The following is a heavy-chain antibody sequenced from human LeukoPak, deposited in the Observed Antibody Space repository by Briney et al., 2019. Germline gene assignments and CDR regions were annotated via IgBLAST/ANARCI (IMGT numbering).Heavy chain of an antibody. J-gene: IGHJ6*03. D-gene: IGHD2-2*01. CDR2: INPNSGGT. V-gene: IGHV1-2*02. Sequence: ASVKVSCKASGYTFTGYFMHWVRQAPGQGLEWMGWINPNSGGTNYAQKFQGRVTMTRGTSISTAYMELSRLRSDDTAVYYCARGIVVVPAAMTYYYYYMDVWGKGTTVTVSS. CDR3: ARGIVVVPAAMTYYYYYMDV. CDR1: GYTFTGYF.